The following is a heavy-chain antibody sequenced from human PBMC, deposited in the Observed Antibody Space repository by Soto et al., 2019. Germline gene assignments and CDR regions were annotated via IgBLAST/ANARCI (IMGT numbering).Heavy chain of an antibody. CDR2: IRSKAYGGTA. J-gene: IGHJ4*02. CDR3: ARDLLTGYYSPPQDY. D-gene: IGHD3-9*01. Sequence: LRLSCATSGFNFADYVLSWVRQAPGKGLEWVGYIRSKAYGGTADYAASVTGRFTISRDDSKSIAYLQMNSLKTEDTAVYYCARDLLTGYYSPPQDYWGQGTLVTVSS. V-gene: IGHV3-49*04. CDR1: GFNFADYV.